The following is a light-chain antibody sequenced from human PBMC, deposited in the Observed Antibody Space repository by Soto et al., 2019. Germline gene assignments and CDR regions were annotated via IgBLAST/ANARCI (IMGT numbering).Light chain of an antibody. CDR3: QQYNNWPPA. CDR1: QSVRSN. J-gene: IGKJ1*01. CDR2: GAS. V-gene: IGKV3-15*01. Sequence: EIVMTQSPATLSVSPGERATLSCRASQSVRSNLAWYQQKPGQASRLLIHGASTRATGIPARFSGSGSGTEFTLTISSLRSEDFAVYYCQQYNNWPPAFGQGTKVEIK.